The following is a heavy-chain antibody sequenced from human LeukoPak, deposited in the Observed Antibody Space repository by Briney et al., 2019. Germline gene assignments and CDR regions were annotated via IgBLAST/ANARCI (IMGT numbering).Heavy chain of an antibody. CDR3: AKGYYYDSSGYYYYFDY. D-gene: IGHD3-22*01. Sequence: SGGSMRLSCAASGFTFSSYGMHWVRQAPGKGLEWVAVIWYDGSNKYYADSVKGRFTNSRDNSKNTLYLQMNSLRAEDTAVYYCAKGYYYDSSGYYYYFDYWGQGTLVTVSS. J-gene: IGHJ4*02. CDR2: IWYDGSNK. V-gene: IGHV3-33*06. CDR1: GFTFSSYG.